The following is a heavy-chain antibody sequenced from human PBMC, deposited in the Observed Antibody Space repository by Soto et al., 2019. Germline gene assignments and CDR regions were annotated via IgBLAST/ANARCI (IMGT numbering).Heavy chain of an antibody. CDR3: ARRRGFPYYYGMDV. Sequence: QQQLQESGSGLVKPSQTLSLTCAVSGGSISSGGYSWSWIRQPPGKGLEWIGYIYHSGSTYYNPSLKSRVTISVDRSKNQFSLKLSSVTAADTAVYYCARRRGFPYYYGMDVWCEGTTGTVSS. V-gene: IGHV4-30-2*01. CDR1: GGSISSGGYS. CDR2: IYHSGST. J-gene: IGHJ6*04. D-gene: IGHD5-12*01.